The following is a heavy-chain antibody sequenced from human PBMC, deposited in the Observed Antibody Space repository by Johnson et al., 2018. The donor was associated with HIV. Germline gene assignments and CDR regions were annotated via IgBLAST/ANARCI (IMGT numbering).Heavy chain of an antibody. V-gene: IGHV3-30*14. J-gene: IGHJ3*02. CDR3: ARETIAVAGTSAFDI. D-gene: IGHD6-19*01. CDR2: VSYDGTNK. Sequence: QVQLVESGGGVVQPGRSLRLSCAASGFPFSSYAMDWVRQAPGKGLEWVALVSYDGTNKYHADSVKGRFTISRDNSKNTVHLQMNSLRAEDTAVYYCARETIAVAGTSAFDIWGQGTMVTVSS. CDR1: GFPFSSYA.